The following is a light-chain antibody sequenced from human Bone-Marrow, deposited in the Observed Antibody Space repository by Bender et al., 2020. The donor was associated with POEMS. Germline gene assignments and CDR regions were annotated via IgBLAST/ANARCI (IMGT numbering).Light chain of an antibody. CDR3: VMYMGSGIWV. J-gene: IGLJ3*02. V-gene: IGLV8-61*01. CDR2: TTD. CDR1: SGSVSTNHF. Sequence: QTVVTQEPSFSVSPGGTVTLTCGLSSGSVSTNHFPSWYQQTPGQPPRALIYTTDTRSSGVPDRFSGSILGNKAALTITGAQADDEADYYCVMYMGSGIWVFGGGTK.